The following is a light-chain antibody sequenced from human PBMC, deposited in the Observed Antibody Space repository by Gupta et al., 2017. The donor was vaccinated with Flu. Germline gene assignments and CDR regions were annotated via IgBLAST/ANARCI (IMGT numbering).Light chain of an antibody. CDR1: QSVSSH. CDR2: TVS. CDR3: QQDEDLWT. V-gene: IGKV3-15*01. Sequence: EIVMVQSPATLSVSPGERATLSCRASQSVSSHLAWYQQKPGQAPRLLIHTVSKRATGVPDRFSGSGSGKEFTLTSSSRQSEDFAVYYGQQDEDLWTFGQGTKLE. J-gene: IGKJ1*01.